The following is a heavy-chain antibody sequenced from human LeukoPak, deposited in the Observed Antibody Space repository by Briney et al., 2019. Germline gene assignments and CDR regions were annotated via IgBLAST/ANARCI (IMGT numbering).Heavy chain of an antibody. CDR3: TTDTWLLLWSKYFQH. Sequence: GGSLRLSCAASGFTFSSYAMSWVRQAPGKGLEWVGRIKSKTDGGTTDYAAPVKGRFTISRDDSKNTLYLQMNSLKTEDTAVYYCTTDTWLLLWSKYFQHWGQGTLVTVSS. V-gene: IGHV3-15*01. CDR1: GFTFSSYA. J-gene: IGHJ1*01. CDR2: IKSKTDGGTT. D-gene: IGHD3-22*01.